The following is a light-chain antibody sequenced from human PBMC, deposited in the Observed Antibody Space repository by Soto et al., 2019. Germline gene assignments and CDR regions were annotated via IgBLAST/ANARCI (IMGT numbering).Light chain of an antibody. Sequence: QSVLTQPASVSGSPGQSITISCTGTSSDVGGYNYVSWYQQHPGKAPKLLIYDVSNRPSGASNRFSGSKSGNTASLTISGLQAEEESDYYCSSYTGSTTLHYVFGTGTKVTVL. V-gene: IGLV2-14*01. CDR3: SSYTGSTTLHYV. CDR1: SSDVGGYNY. CDR2: DVS. J-gene: IGLJ1*01.